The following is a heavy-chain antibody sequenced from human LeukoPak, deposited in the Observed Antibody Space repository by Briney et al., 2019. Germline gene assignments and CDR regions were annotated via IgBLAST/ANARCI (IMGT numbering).Heavy chain of an antibody. CDR1: GYSISSGCY. CDR3: ARSPWLAQYFDY. J-gene: IGHJ4*02. Sequence: SETLSLTCTVSGYSISSGCYWGWIRQPPGKGLEWIGSIYHSGSTYYSPSLKSRVTISVDTSKNQFSLKLSSVTAADTAVYYCARSPWLAQYFDYWGQGTLVTVSS. D-gene: IGHD6-19*01. CDR2: IYHSGST. V-gene: IGHV4-38-2*02.